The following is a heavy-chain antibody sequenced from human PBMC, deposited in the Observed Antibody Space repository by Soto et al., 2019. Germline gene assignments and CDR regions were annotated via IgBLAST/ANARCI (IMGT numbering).Heavy chain of an antibody. Sequence: QITLKESGPTLVKPTQTLTLTCTFSGFSLSTSGVGVGWIRQPPGKALEWLALIYWDDDKRYSPSLKSRLTITKDTSKNQVVLTMTNMDPVDSATYYCARNDFWNQNNWFDPWGQGTLVTVSS. D-gene: IGHD3-3*01. CDR3: ARNDFWNQNNWFDP. J-gene: IGHJ5*02. CDR1: GFSLSTSGVG. V-gene: IGHV2-5*02. CDR2: IYWDDDK.